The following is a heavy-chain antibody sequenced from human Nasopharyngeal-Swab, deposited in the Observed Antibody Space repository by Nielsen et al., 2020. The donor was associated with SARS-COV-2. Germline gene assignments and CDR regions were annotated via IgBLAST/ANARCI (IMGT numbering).Heavy chain of an antibody. CDR2: ISGSGGRT. V-gene: IGHV3-23*01. J-gene: IGHJ6*03. CDR1: GVTFSSYA. D-gene: IGHD3-16*01. Sequence: GGTLRLTCAASGVTFSSYAMSWVRQAPGKGLEWVSAISGSGGRTYYADSVKGRFTISRDNSKNTLYLQMNSLRADDTAVYYCAKEASLGCVGDYYYMDVWGKGTTVTVSS. CDR3: AKEASLGCVGDYYYMDV.